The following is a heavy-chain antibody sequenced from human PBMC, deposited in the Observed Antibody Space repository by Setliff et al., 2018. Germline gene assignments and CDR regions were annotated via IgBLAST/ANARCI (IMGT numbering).Heavy chain of an antibody. CDR2: IRYSGSI. J-gene: IGHJ5*02. CDR1: GGSISSHY. D-gene: IGHD3-3*01. V-gene: IGHV4-59*11. CDR3: ARASWYYDFWSGSEGSGWFDP. Sequence: SETLSLTCTVSGGSISSHYWSWIRQPPGKGLEWIGYIRYSGSINYNPSLKSRVTISVDTSKNQFSLKMTSMTAADTAVYYCARASWYYDFWSGSEGSGWFDPWGQGTLVTVSS.